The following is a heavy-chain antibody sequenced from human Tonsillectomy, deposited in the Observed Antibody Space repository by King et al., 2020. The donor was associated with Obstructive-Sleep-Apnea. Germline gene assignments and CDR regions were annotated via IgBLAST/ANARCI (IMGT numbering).Heavy chain of an antibody. J-gene: IGHJ3*02. CDR1: GYSIRSSNC. V-gene: IGHV4-28*01. CDR3: ARRGTPGAFDI. Sequence: QLQESGPGLVKPSDTLSLTCAISGYSIRSSNCWGWIRQPPGKGLEWIGYIHYSGTTYYNSSLKSRVTMSVDTSKNQFSLRLSSVTSVDTAVYYCARRGTPGAFDIWGQGAMVTVSS. CDR2: IHYSGTT. D-gene: IGHD3-16*01.